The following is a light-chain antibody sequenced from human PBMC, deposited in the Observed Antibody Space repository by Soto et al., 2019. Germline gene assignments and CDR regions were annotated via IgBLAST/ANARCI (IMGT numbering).Light chain of an antibody. Sequence: QSVLTQSPSASGTPGQRVSISCSGSTSNIGTNTVSWYQHVPGTAPKLLIYSNDQRPSAVPGRFSGSKSGTSASLAISGLLSEDEADYYCLSYTSANTRVFGGGTKLTVL. CDR2: SND. V-gene: IGLV1-44*01. J-gene: IGLJ3*02. CDR3: LSYTSANTRV. CDR1: TSNIGTNT.